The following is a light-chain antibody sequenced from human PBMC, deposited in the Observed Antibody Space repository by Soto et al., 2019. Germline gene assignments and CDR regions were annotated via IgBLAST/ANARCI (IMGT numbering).Light chain of an antibody. V-gene: IGLV1-40*01. CDR2: ANI. CDR3: QSYDSSLSAYVV. CDR1: SSNIGAGYD. Sequence: QSALTQPPSVSGAPGQRVTISCTGSSSNIGAGYDVHWYQQLPGTAPKLLIYANINRPSGVPDRFSGSKSGTSASLAITGLQAEDEADYYCQSYDSSLSAYVVFGGGTKLTVL. J-gene: IGLJ2*01.